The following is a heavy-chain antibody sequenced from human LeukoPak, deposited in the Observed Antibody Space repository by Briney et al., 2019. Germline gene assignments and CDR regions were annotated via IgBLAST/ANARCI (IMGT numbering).Heavy chain of an antibody. V-gene: IGHV4-39*01. J-gene: IGHJ3*02. CDR3: ARQDYYGSGSYGTPDAFDI. CDR2: IYYSGST. D-gene: IGHD3-10*01. CDR1: GDSISSSSYY. Sequence: PSETLSLTCIVSGDSISSSSYYWGWIRQPPGKGLEWIVSIYYSGSTYYNPSLKSRVTISVDTSKNQFSLKLSSVTAADTAVYYCARQDYYGSGSYGTPDAFDIWGQGTMVTVSS.